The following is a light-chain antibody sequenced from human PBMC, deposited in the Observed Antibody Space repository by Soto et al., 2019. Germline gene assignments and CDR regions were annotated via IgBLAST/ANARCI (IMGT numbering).Light chain of an antibody. CDR2: AAS. CDR3: QQANSFPFT. J-gene: IGKJ3*01. CDR1: QIINKW. V-gene: IGKV1-12*02. Sequence: DIQMTQSPSSVSASVGDRVTITCRASQIINKWLAWYQQKPGKAPTLLIYAASTLQSGVPSRFSGSGSGTDFTLTIGSLQPEDFATYYCQQANSFPFTFGPGTKVDI.